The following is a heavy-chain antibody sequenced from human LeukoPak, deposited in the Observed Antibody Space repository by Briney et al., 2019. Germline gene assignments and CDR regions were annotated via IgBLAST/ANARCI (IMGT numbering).Heavy chain of an antibody. CDR3: TTRDPYSGYEGAQYAY. CDR2: IKSKTDGGTT. J-gene: IGHJ4*02. V-gene: IGHV3-15*01. D-gene: IGHD5-12*01. Sequence: PGRSLRLSCTASGFTFGDYAMTWVRQAPGKGLEWVGRIKSKTDGGTTDYAAPVKGRATISRDDSKNTLYLQVNSLKTEDTAVYYCTTRDPYSGYEGAQYAYWGQGTLVTVSS. CDR1: GFTFGDYA.